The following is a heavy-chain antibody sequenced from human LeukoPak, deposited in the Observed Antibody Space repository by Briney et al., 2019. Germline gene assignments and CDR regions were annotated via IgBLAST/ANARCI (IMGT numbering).Heavy chain of an antibody. CDR3: ATVLKYYDFWSGYYPSVDY. V-gene: IGHV3-21*01. D-gene: IGHD3-3*01. CDR1: GFTFSTYW. CDR2: ISSSSYI. Sequence: GGSLRLSCGASGFTFSTYWMNWVRQAPGKGLEWVSSISSSSYIYYADSVKGRFTISRDNAKNPLYLQMNSLRAEDTAVYYCATVLKYYDFWSGYYPSVDYWGQGTLVTVSS. J-gene: IGHJ4*02.